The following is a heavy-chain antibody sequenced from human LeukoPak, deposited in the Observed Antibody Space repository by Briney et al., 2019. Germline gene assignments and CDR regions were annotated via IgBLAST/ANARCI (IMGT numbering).Heavy chain of an antibody. Sequence: SVKVSCKASGYTFTGYFMHWVRQAPGQGLEWMGRIIPISDTANYAQKFQGRVMITTDESTSTAYMELRSLRSEDTAVYYCARSYCTGHKCYPGDYWGQGTLVTVSS. V-gene: IGHV1-69*05. J-gene: IGHJ4*02. D-gene: IGHD2-8*02. CDR2: IIPISDTA. CDR3: ARSYCTGHKCYPGDY. CDR1: GYTFTGYF.